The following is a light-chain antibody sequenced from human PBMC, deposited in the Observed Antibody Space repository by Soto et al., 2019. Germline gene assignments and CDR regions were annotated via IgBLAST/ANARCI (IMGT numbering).Light chain of an antibody. CDR3: HQRYNWPRVT. Sequence: EIVLTQSPATLSLSPGDRVTLSCRASQSVSNSLAWYQQKPGQPPRLLIYDVSNRATGIPARFSGSGSGTDFTLTITSLEPEDFAVYFCHQRYNWPRVTLGQGTRLEIK. CDR1: QSVSNS. J-gene: IGKJ5*01. V-gene: IGKV3-11*01. CDR2: DVS.